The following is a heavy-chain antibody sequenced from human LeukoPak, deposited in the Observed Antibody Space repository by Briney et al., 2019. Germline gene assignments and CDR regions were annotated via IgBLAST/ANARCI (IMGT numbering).Heavy chain of an antibody. V-gene: IGHV1-2*04. J-gene: IGHJ6*02. CDR3: ARDKCSGGSCYSTGGMDV. Sequence: ASVKVSCKASGYTFTGYYMHWVRQAPGQGLEWMGWINPNSGGTNYAQKFQGWVTMTRDTSISTAYMELSRLRSDDTAVYYCARDKCSGGSCYSTGGMDVWGQGTTVTVSS. D-gene: IGHD2-15*01. CDR1: GYTFTGYY. CDR2: INPNSGGT.